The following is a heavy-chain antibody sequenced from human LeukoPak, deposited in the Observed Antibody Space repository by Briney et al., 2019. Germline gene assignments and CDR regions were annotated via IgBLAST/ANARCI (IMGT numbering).Heavy chain of an antibody. D-gene: IGHD1-26*01. J-gene: IGHJ4*02. V-gene: IGHV5-51*01. Sequence: GESLKISCEASGFDFTRYWIGWVRQVSGKGLEWMGTIYPADSDVRCSRPFQGQVTISADKSMNTAYLQRSSLEASDTAIYFCARHEQWEGRFDYWGQGTLVTVSS. CDR3: ARHEQWEGRFDY. CDR2: IYPADSDV. CDR1: GFDFTRYW.